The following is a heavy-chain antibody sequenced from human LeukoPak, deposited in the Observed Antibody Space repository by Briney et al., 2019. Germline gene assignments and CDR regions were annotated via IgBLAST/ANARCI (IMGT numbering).Heavy chain of an antibody. CDR2: IYYSGST. V-gene: IGHV4-39*01. Sequence: SETLSLTCTVSGGSISSSSYYWGWIRQPPGKGLEWIGSIYYSGSTYYNPSLKSRVTISVDTSKNQFSLKLSSVTAADTAVYYCASKEVWFGELGDAFDIWGQGTMVTVSS. J-gene: IGHJ3*02. CDR1: GGSISSSSYY. CDR3: ASKEVWFGELGDAFDI. D-gene: IGHD3-10*01.